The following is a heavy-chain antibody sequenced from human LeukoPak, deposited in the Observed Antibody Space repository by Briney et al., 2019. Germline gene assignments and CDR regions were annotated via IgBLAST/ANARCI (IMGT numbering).Heavy chain of an antibody. CDR1: GGSISGGSYY. CDR2: IYTSGST. D-gene: IGHD3-9*01. V-gene: IGHV4-61*02. J-gene: IGHJ6*03. Sequence: SETLSLTCTVSGGSISGGSYYWSWIRQPAGKGLEWIGRIYTSGSTNYNPSLKSRVTISVDTSKNQFSLKLSSVTAADTAVYYCARTGAMGYDILTGYYNGYYYYYMHVWGKGTTVTVSS. CDR3: ARTGAMGYDILTGYYNGYYYYYMHV.